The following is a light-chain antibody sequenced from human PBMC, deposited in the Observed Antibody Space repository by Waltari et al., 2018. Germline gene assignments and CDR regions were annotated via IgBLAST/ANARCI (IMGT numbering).Light chain of an antibody. J-gene: IGKJ1*01. CDR1: QSISSW. Sequence: DIQMTQSPSTLSASVGDRVTITCRASQSISSWLAWYQQKPGKAPKLLIYNASTLESGVPLRFSGSGSGTEVSLTISSLQPDDFATYYCQQYKTYSSWTFGQGTKVEIK. V-gene: IGKV1-5*03. CDR3: QQYKTYSSWT. CDR2: NAS.